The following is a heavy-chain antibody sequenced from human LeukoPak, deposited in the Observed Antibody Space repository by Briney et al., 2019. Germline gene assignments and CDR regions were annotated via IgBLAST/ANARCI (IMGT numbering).Heavy chain of an antibody. CDR3: TRVRGVLWFGESWFDP. CDR2: IRSKAYGGTT. D-gene: IGHD3-10*01. Sequence: GGSLRLSCTASGFTFGDYAMSWVRQAPGKGLEWVGFIRSKAYGGTTEYAASVKGRFTISRDDSKSIAYLQMNSLKTEDTAVYYCTRVRGVLWFGESWFDPWGQGTLVTVSS. CDR1: GFTFGDYA. J-gene: IGHJ5*02. V-gene: IGHV3-49*04.